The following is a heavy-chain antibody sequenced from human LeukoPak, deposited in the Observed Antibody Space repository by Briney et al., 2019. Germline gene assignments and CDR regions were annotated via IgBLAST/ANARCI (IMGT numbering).Heavy chain of an antibody. Sequence: GGSLRLSCAASGFTFSSYEMNWVRQAPGKGLEWVSYISSSGSTIYYADSVKGRFTISRDNSKNTLYLQMNSLRAEDTAVYYCASTGKTAIGAFDIWGQGTMVTVSS. J-gene: IGHJ3*02. CDR3: ASTGKTAIGAFDI. D-gene: IGHD4-17*01. CDR2: ISSSGSTI. V-gene: IGHV3-48*03. CDR1: GFTFSSYE.